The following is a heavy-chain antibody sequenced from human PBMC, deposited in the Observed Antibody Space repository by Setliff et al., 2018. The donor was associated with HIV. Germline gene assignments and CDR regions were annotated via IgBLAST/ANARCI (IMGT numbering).Heavy chain of an antibody. Sequence: SETLSLTCGVSGYFISSGYYWAWIRQSPGKGLERIGTIYHSGSTYYNPSLKSRVTISVDTSKNQFSLKLSSVTAADTAVYYCARDLVLLDLDCSGGSCYDQNWFDPWGQGTLVTVSS. CDR2: IYHSGST. V-gene: IGHV4-38-2*02. CDR3: ARDLVLLDLDCSGGSCYDQNWFDP. J-gene: IGHJ5*02. CDR1: GYFISSGYY. D-gene: IGHD2-15*01.